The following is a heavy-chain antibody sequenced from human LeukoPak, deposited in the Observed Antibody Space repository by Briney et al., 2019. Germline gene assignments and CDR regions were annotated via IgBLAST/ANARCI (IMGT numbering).Heavy chain of an antibody. CDR2: VSGDGYTT. CDR1: EFTFEDYA. D-gene: IGHD1-1*01. V-gene: IGHV3-43*02. J-gene: IGHJ6*02. CDR3: AKEVVEVTPTVVDGELYLYYYGMDV. Sequence: GGSLRLSCVASEFTFEDYAMSWVRQVPGKGLEGVSLVSGDGYTTYYADSVKGRFTISRDNSKDSLYLQMKRLRAEDTALSYCAKEVVEVTPTVVDGELYLYYYGMDVWGQGTTVIVSS.